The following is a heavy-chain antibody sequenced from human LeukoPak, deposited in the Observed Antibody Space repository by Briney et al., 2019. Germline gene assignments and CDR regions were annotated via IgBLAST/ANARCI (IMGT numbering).Heavy chain of an antibody. CDR2: INHSGST. V-gene: IGHV4-34*01. CDR3: ARALDILTGTFDY. Sequence: XXXIRXPPXKXLEWIGEINHSGSTNYNPSLKSRVTISVDTSKNQFSLKLSSVTAADTAVYYCARALDILTGTFDYWGQGTLVTVSS. J-gene: IGHJ4*02. D-gene: IGHD3-9*01.